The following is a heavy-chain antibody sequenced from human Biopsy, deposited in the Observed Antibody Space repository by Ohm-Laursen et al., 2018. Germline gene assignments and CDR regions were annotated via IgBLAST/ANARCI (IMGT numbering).Heavy chain of an antibody. CDR2: IYYSGST. J-gene: IGHJ4*02. D-gene: IGHD3/OR15-3a*01. CDR3: ASRGLVMASDYYFDD. V-gene: IGHV4-59*08. Sequence: HTLSLICSVSGVYISDYYWSWIRQPPGRGLEWVGSIYYSGSTNYNPSLKSRVTISADTSKSQLSLHLTSVTAADTAVYYCASRGLVMASDYYFDDWGQGTLVTVSS. CDR1: GVYISDYY.